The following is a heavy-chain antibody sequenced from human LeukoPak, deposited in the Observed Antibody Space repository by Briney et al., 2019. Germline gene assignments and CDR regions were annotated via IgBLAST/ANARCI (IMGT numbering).Heavy chain of an antibody. V-gene: IGHV3-21*04. CDR2: FSRSGPYI. J-gene: IGHJ6*02. Sequence: GGSLRLSCADSGFTFSSYTMNWVRQAPGKGLEWVSSFSRSGPYIYYADSVKGRFTISRDNAKNSLYLQMNSLRAEDTAVYYCARGEQQSYGLDVWGQGTTVTVSS. CDR1: GFTFSSYT. CDR3: ARGEQQSYGLDV. D-gene: IGHD6-13*01.